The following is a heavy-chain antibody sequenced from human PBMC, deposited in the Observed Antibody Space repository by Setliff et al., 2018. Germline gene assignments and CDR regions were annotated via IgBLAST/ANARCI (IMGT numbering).Heavy chain of an antibody. V-gene: IGHV1-18*01. Sequence: ASVKVSCKASGYTFTSYGINWVRQAPGQGLEWMGWISTSNGNTNYAQKLQGRVTMTTDTSTSTAYMELSSLRSEDTAVYYCAREGVDSRSSTDYHYYMDVWGKGTTVTVSS. J-gene: IGHJ6*03. CDR2: ISTSNGNT. CDR1: GYTFTSYG. CDR3: AREGVDSRSSTDYHYYMDV. D-gene: IGHD3-22*01.